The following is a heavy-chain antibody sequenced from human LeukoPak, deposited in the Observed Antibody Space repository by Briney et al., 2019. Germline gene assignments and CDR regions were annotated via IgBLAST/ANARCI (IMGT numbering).Heavy chain of an antibody. CDR3: ARDSGWYWYFDL. D-gene: IGHD6-19*01. V-gene: IGHV3-11*01. CDR2: IRSSGSSM. J-gene: IGHJ2*01. CDR1: GFTFNDYD. Sequence: GGSLRLSCAASGFTFNDYDMNWIRQAPGKGLEWVSYIRSSGSSMSYIDSVKGRFTISRDNAKNSLYLQMNSLRAEDTAVYYCARDSGWYWYFDLWGRGTLVTVSS.